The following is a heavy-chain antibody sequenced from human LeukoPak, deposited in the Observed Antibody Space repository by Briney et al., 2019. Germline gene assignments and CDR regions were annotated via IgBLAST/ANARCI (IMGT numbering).Heavy chain of an antibody. Sequence: GGSLRLSCAASGFTFSSYAMSWVRQAPGKGLEWVAVISYDGSNKYYADSVKGRFTVSRDKSKNILFLQMNSLRAEDTALYYCAKGQETESRLDSWGQGTLVTVSS. V-gene: IGHV3-30*18. CDR2: ISYDGSNK. CDR3: AKGQETESRLDS. D-gene: IGHD1-1*01. J-gene: IGHJ4*02. CDR1: GFTFSSYA.